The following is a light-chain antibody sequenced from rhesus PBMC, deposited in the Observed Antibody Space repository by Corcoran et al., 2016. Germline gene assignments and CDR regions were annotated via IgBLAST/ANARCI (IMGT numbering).Light chain of an antibody. Sequence: EIVMTQSPATLSLSPGETATISCRTSQSVSSKLAWYQQKPGTAPRLLIEGASRRATGIPDMFSGSGSGTDFTLTISSLEPEYFAVYYCQETSNVSLTFGGGTKVESK. CDR3: QETSNVSLT. V-gene: IGKV3-31*01. CDR2: GAS. CDR1: QSVSSK. J-gene: IGKJ4*01.